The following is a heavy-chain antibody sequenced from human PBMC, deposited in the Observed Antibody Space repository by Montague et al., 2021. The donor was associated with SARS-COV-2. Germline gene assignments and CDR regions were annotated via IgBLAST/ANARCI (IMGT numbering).Heavy chain of an antibody. CDR1: GGSVRSGLYY. CDR3: ARERLDCSGTSCYTNGLDV. CDR2: VYYSGNA. D-gene: IGHD2-15*01. J-gene: IGHJ6*02. Sequence: SETLSLTCTVSGGSVRSGLYYWTWIRQPPGKGLEGIGYVYYSGNANHNPSLKSRLTLTVDTSKNQFSLKLSSVTAADTAIYYCARERLDCSGTSCYTNGLDVWGQGTMVTVSS. V-gene: IGHV4-61*01.